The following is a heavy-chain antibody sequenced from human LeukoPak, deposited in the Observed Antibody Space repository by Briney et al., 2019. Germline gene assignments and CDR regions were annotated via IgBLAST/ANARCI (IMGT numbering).Heavy chain of an antibody. V-gene: IGHV5-51*01. D-gene: IGHD1-1*01. J-gene: IGHJ4*02. CDR1: GYSFTSYW. CDR3: ARHETGPYFDY. Sequence: GESLKISCKGSGYSFTSYWIGWVRQMPGKGLECMGIIYPGDSDTRYSPSFQGQVTISADRSISTAYLQWSSPKASDTAMYYCARHETGPYFDYWGQETLVTVSS. CDR2: IYPGDSDT.